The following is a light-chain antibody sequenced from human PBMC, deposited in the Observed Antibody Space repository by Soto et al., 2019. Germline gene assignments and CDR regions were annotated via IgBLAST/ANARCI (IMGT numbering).Light chain of an antibody. V-gene: IGKV3-20*01. CDR1: QSVDSSF. J-gene: IGKJ1*01. CDR3: KLYVSSVT. Sequence: EIVLTQSPGFLSLSPGERATLSCRASQSVDSSFFAWYQKKPGQAPRLLIYGASKRATGITDGFSGSGSGTGFTLIISRLQPEDFAVYYCKLYVSSVTCGQGTKVEIK. CDR2: GAS.